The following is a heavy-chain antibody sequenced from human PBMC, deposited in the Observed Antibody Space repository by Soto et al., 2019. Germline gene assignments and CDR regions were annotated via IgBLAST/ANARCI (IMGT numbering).Heavy chain of an antibody. CDR2: ISSSSSTI. CDR1: GFTFSSYS. J-gene: IGHJ6*02. CDR3: ARTTPPWIYYYYYGMDV. Sequence: PGGSLRLSCAASGFTFSSYSMNWVRQAPGKGLEWVSYISSSSSTIYYADSVKGRFTISRDNAKNSLYLQMNSLRDEDTAVYYCARTTPPWIYYYYYGMDVWGQGTTVTVSS. V-gene: IGHV3-48*02. D-gene: IGHD2-2*03.